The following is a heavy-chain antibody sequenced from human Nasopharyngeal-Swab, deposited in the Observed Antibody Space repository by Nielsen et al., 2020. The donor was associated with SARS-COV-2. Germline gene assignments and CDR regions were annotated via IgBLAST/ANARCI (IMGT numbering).Heavy chain of an antibody. Sequence: GESLKISCAASGFTFSSYGMHWVRQAPGKGLEWVAVISYDGSNKYYADSVKGRFTISSDNSKNTLYLQMNSLRAEDTAVYYCAHNRIGYYYYMDVWGKGTTVTVSS. D-gene: IGHD1-1*01. V-gene: IGHV3-30*03. J-gene: IGHJ6*03. CDR2: ISYDGSNK. CDR1: GFTFSSYG. CDR3: AHNRIGYYYYMDV.